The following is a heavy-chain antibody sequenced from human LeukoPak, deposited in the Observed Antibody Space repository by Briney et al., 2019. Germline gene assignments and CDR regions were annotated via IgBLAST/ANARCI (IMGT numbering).Heavy chain of an antibody. CDR1: GFTFDDYG. CDR2: IHWNGGST. CDR3: ARVDYYDTSGYYYAPLDY. Sequence: GGSLRLSCAASGFTFDDYGMSWVRQAPGKGLEWVSGIHWNGGSTGYADSVKGRFTISRDNAKNSLYLQMNSLRAEDTALYHCARVDYYDTSGYYYAPLDYWGQGTLVTVSS. D-gene: IGHD3-22*01. V-gene: IGHV3-20*01. J-gene: IGHJ4*02.